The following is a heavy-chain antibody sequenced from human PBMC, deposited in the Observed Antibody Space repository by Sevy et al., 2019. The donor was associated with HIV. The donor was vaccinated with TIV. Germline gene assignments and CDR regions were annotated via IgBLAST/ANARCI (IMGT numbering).Heavy chain of an antibody. Sequence: ASVKVSCKAYGYTFSVYYMHWVRQAPGQGLEWMGWINPNRGGINYSHKFQGRVTMTRDTSISTAYMELSSLRSDDTAIYYCARGMSAYLLANGMDVWGQGTTVTVSS. J-gene: IGHJ6*02. CDR2: INPNRGGI. CDR3: ARGMSAYLLANGMDV. V-gene: IGHV1-2*07. CDR1: GYTFSVYY. D-gene: IGHD3-3*01.